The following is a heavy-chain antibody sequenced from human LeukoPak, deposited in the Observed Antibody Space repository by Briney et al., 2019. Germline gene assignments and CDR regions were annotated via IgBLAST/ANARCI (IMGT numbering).Heavy chain of an antibody. CDR2: IYYSGST. V-gene: IGHV4-31*03. Sequence: PSETLSLTCTVSGGSISSGGYYWSWIRQHPGKGLEWIGYIYYSGSTYYNPSLKSRVTISVDTSKNQFSLKLSSVTAADTAVYYCARGGGGNIVVVTAIPSYYFDYWGQGTLVTVSS. CDR3: ARGGGGNIVVVTAIPSYYFDY. J-gene: IGHJ4*02. CDR1: GGSISSGGYY. D-gene: IGHD2-21*02.